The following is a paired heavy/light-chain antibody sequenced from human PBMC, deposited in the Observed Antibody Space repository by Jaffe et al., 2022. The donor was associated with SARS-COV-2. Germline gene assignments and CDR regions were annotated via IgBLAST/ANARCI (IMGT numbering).Light chain of an antibody. CDR1: QSVSNY. V-gene: IGKV1-39*01. CDR2: GAS. J-gene: IGKJ1*01. CDR3: QQTYGNPRT. Sequence: DIEMTQSPPSLPASVGDRVTITCRASQSVSNYLNWYHQKPGKAPELLIYGASNLQSGVPSRFSGSGSGTEFTLTISSLQPEDFATYFCQQTYGNPRTFGRGTKVEVK.
Heavy chain of an antibody. Sequence: QVQLVQSGTVVKRPGSSVKVSCEASGGTFTTYTFNWVRQAPGQGLEWMGRIIPTLNIIDYPQIFQGRVIITADKSTTTAYLELNSLTSDDTAVYYCTRGTGRPPEAFDIWGPGSLVIVSS. CDR2: IIPTLNII. J-gene: IGHJ3*02. CDR1: GGTFTTYT. V-gene: IGHV1-69*04. CDR3: TRGTGRPPEAFDI.